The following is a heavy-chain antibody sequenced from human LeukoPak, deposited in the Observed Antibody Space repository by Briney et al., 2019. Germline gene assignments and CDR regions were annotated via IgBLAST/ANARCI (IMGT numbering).Heavy chain of an antibody. Sequence: SETLSLTCTVSGGSISSGDYYWSWIRQPPGKGLGWIGYIYYSGSTYYNPSLKSRVTISVDTSKNQFSLKLSSVTAADTAVYYCARKPIVSSSWYYFDYWGQGTLVTVSS. J-gene: IGHJ4*02. CDR2: IYYSGST. V-gene: IGHV4-30-4*01. CDR3: ARKPIVSSSWYYFDY. D-gene: IGHD6-13*01. CDR1: GGSISSGDYY.